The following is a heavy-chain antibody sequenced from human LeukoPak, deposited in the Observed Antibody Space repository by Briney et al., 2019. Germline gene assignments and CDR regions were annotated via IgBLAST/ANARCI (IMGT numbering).Heavy chain of an antibody. V-gene: IGHV4-39*07. CDR3: ARDGRFPPEVLPRYFDY. CDR1: GGSVSSGSYY. CDR2: IYYSGST. Sequence: TSETLSLTCTVSGGSVSSGSYYWGWIRQPPGKGLEWIGNIYYSGSTYYNPSLKSRVTISVETSKNQFSLKLSSVTAADTAVYYCARDGRFPPEVLPRYFDYWGQGTLVTVSS. D-gene: IGHD1-26*01. J-gene: IGHJ4*02.